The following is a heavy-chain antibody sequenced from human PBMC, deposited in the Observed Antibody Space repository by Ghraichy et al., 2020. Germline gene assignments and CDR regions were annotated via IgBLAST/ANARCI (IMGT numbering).Heavy chain of an antibody. Sequence: SGPTLVKPTQTLTLTCTFSGFSLSTSGVGVGWIRQPPGKALEWLALIYWNDDKRYSPSLKSRLTITKDTSKNQVVLTMTNMDPVDTATYYCAQWFTIFGVVIIDYWGQGTLVTVSS. CDR3: AQWFTIFGVVIIDY. D-gene: IGHD3-3*01. CDR1: GFSLSTSGVG. J-gene: IGHJ4*02. V-gene: IGHV2-5*01. CDR2: IYWNDDK.